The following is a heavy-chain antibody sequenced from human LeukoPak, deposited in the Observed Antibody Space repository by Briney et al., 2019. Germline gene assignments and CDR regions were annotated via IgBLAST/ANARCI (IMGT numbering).Heavy chain of an antibody. J-gene: IGHJ4*02. Sequence: SETLSLTCAVYGGSFSGYYWSWIRQPPGKGLEWIGEINHSGSTNYNPSLKSRVTILVDTSKNQFSLKLSSATAADTAVYYCARGGGDWYLDNWGQGTLVTVSS. CDR2: INHSGST. CDR1: GGSFSGYY. CDR3: ARGGGDWYLDN. D-gene: IGHD2-21*02. V-gene: IGHV4-34*01.